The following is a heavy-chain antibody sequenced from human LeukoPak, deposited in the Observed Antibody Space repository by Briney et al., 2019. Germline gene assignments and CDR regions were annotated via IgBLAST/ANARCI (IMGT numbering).Heavy chain of an antibody. CDR1: GGSISSYY. CDR2: IYYSGST. CDR3: ARDGHYGSGSLDY. Sequence: SSETLSLTCTVSGGSISSYYWSWIRQPPGKGLEWIGYIYYSGSTNYNPSLKSRVTISVDTSKNQFSLKLSSVTAADTAVYYCARDGHYGSGSLDYWGQGTLVTVSS. V-gene: IGHV4-59*01. D-gene: IGHD3-10*01. J-gene: IGHJ4*02.